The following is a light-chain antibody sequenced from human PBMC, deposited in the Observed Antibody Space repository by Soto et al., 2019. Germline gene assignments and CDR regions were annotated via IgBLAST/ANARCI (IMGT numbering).Light chain of an antibody. J-gene: IGLJ3*02. CDR1: SSDVGSYNY. CDR2: EVS. V-gene: IGLV2-14*01. Sequence: QSALTQPASVSGSPGQSITISCTGTSSDVGSYNYVSWYQQHPGKAPKLMIYEVSNWPSGVSNRFSGSKSGNTASLTISGLQAEDEADYYCSSYTSSSTPWVFGGGTQLTVL. CDR3: SSYTSSSTPWV.